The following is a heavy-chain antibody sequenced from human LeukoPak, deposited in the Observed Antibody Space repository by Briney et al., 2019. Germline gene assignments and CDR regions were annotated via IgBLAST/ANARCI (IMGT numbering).Heavy chain of an antibody. Sequence: QPGGSLRLSCAASGFTVSSNYMSWVRQAPGKGLEWVSAISGSGGSTYYADSVKGRFTISRDNSKNTLYLQMNSLRAEDTAVYYCARDQIGGSYFRGYWGQGTLVTVSS. CDR1: GFTVSSNY. D-gene: IGHD1-26*01. J-gene: IGHJ4*02. V-gene: IGHV3-23*01. CDR2: ISGSGGST. CDR3: ARDQIGGSYFRGY.